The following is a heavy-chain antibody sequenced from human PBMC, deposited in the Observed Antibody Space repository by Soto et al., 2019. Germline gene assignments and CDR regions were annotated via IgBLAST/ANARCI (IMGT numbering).Heavy chain of an antibody. CDR2: IIPIFGTA. D-gene: IGHD1-7*01. J-gene: IGHJ5*02. Sequence: QVQLVQSGAEVKKPGSSVKVSCKASGGTFSSYAISLVRQAPGQGLEWMGGIIPIFGTANYAQKFQGRVTMTADESTSTAYMELSSLRSEDTAVYYCASSHENWNYGTGFDPWGQGTLVTVSS. CDR1: GGTFSSYA. CDR3: ASSHENWNYGTGFDP. V-gene: IGHV1-69*01.